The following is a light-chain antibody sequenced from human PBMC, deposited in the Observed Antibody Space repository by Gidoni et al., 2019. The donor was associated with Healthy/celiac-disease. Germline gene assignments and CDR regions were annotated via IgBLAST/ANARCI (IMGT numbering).Light chain of an antibody. V-gene: IGLV5-45*03. CDR2: YKSDSDK. J-gene: IGLJ3*02. Sequence: QAVLTQQSSLSASPGASASLTCTLRSGINVGTYRIYWYQQKPGSPPQYLLRYKSDSDKQQGSGVPSRFSGSKDASANAGILLISGLQYEDEADYYCMIWHSSAWVFGGGTKLTVL. CDR3: MIWHSSAWV. CDR1: SGINVGTYR.